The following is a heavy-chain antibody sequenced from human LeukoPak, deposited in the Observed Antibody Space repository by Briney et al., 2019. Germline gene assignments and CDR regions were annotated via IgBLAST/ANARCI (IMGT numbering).Heavy chain of an antibody. D-gene: IGHD3-10*01. Sequence: SETLSLTCGVSGDFFSGYFWSWLRQPPGKGLEWIGNINHSGTTKYNPSLKSRATLSIDTSNNQFSLRVNSVTAADTAVYYCARLPLGAFGEVLNFDYWGQGTLVTVSS. CDR1: GDFFSGYF. CDR2: INHSGTT. CDR3: ARLPLGAFGEVLNFDY. J-gene: IGHJ4*02. V-gene: IGHV4-34*01.